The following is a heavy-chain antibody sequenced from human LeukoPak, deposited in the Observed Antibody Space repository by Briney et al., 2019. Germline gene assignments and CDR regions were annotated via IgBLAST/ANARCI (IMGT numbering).Heavy chain of an antibody. V-gene: IGHV4-59*12. CDR3: AKSNGYGLIDI. CDR2: IFYSGST. Sequence: PSETLSLTCTVSGGSITSYYWGWVRQPPGKALEWIGNIFYSGSTYYSPSLKSRVTISLDTSRNQFSLKLNSVTAADTAVYYCAKSNGYGLIDIWGQGTMVTVSS. D-gene: IGHD3-22*01. J-gene: IGHJ3*02. CDR1: GGSITSYY.